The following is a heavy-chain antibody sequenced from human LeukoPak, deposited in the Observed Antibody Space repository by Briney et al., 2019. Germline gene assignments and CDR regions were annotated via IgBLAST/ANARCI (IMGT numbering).Heavy chain of an antibody. Sequence: GGSLRLSCVASGFTFSSYSMNWVRQAPGKGLEWVSYISASSGTIYYADSVKGRFTISRDNAKNLLYLQMNSLRAEDTAVYYCARRSEFGVLYYMDIWGKGTTVTVSS. CDR3: ARRSEFGVLYYMDI. V-gene: IGHV3-48*01. CDR2: ISASSGTI. J-gene: IGHJ6*03. CDR1: GFTFSSYS. D-gene: IGHD3-16*01.